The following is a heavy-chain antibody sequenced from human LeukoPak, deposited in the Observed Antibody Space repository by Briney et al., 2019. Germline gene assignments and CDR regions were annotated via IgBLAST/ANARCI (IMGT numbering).Heavy chain of an antibody. D-gene: IGHD3-3*01. V-gene: IGHV1-18*01. Sequence: ASVKVSCKASGYIFTSYGISWVRQAPGQGLEWMGWISAYNGNTNYAQKLQGRVTMTTDTSTSTAYMELRSLRSDDTAVYYCARADGPSYYDFWSSFDYWGQGTLVTVSS. J-gene: IGHJ4*02. CDR1: GYIFTSYG. CDR3: ARADGPSYYDFWSSFDY. CDR2: ISAYNGNT.